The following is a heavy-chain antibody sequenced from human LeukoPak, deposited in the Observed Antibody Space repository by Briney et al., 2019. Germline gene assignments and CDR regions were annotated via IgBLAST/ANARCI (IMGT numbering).Heavy chain of an antibody. CDR3: ARRGTGTSHHQYGMDV. J-gene: IGHJ6*02. D-gene: IGHD1-7*01. Sequence: ASVKVSCKASGYTFTSYGISWVRQAPGQGLEWMGWISAYNGNTNYAQKLQGRVTMTTDTSTSTAYMELRSLRSDDTAVYYCARRGTGTSHHQYGMDVWGQGTTVTVSS. CDR2: ISAYNGNT. CDR1: GYTFTSYG. V-gene: IGHV1-18*01.